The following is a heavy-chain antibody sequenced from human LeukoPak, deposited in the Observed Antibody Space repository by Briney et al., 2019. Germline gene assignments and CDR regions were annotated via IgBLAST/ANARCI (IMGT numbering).Heavy chain of an antibody. Sequence: PGGSLRLSCAASGFIFSSYSMNWVRQAPGKGLEWVSYISSSSSTIYYADSVKGRFTISRDNAKNSLYLQMNSLRAEDTAVYYCARDGGSGSYYNSYYFYYMDVWGKGTTVTVSS. CDR1: GFIFSSYS. D-gene: IGHD3-10*01. V-gene: IGHV3-48*01. CDR2: ISSSSSTI. J-gene: IGHJ6*03. CDR3: ARDGGSGSYYNSYYFYYMDV.